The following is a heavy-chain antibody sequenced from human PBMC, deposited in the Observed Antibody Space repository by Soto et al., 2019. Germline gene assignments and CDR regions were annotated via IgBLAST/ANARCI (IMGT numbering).Heavy chain of an antibody. Sequence: ASVKVSCKASGGTFSSYAISWVRQAPGQGLEWMGGIIPIFGTANYAQKFQGRVTITADKSTSTAYMELSSLRSEDTAVYYCARDGGGRIAVAGRGNYYYGRDVWGQGTTVTVSS. V-gene: IGHV1-69*06. D-gene: IGHD6-19*01. J-gene: IGHJ6*02. CDR2: IIPIFGTA. CDR3: ARDGGGRIAVAGRGNYYYGRDV. CDR1: GGTFSSYA.